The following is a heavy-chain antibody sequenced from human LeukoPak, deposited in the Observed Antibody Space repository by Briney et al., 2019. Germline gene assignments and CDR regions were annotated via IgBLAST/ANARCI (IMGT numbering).Heavy chain of an antibody. CDR3: ARFYGSGSYYNLYYFDY. V-gene: IGHV5-51*01. CDR1: GNSFSKYW. D-gene: IGHD3-10*01. J-gene: IGHJ4*02. CDR2: IYPGDSDT. Sequence: GESLEISCKGSGNSFSKYWIGWVRQMPGKGLEWMGIIYPGDSDTRYSPSFQGRVTISADKSISTAYLQWSSLQASDTAMYYCARFYGSGSYYNLYYFDYWGPGTPVTVSS.